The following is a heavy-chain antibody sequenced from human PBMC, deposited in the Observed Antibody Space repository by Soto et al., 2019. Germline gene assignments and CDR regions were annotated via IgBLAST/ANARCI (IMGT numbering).Heavy chain of an antibody. V-gene: IGHV3-74*01. CDR3: ARVLRASIYGYNYGLHY. D-gene: IGHD5-12*01. J-gene: IGHJ4*02. CDR1: GFTFSSYW. CDR2: INSDGSST. Sequence: GGSLRLSCAASGFTFSSYWMHWVRQAPGKGLVWVSRINSDGSSTSYADSVKGRFTIPRDNAKNTLYLQMNSLRAEDTAVYYCARVLRASIYGYNYGLHYRAQRTLVTVSS.